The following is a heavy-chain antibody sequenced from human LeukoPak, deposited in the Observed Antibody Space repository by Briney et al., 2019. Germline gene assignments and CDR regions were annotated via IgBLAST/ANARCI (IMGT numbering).Heavy chain of an antibody. CDR3: ARDPLWFGEFDP. V-gene: IGHV1-2*02. CDR2: INPNSGGT. CDR1: GYTFTDYY. Sequence: GASVKVSCKASGYTFTDYYMHWVRQAPGQGLEWMGWINPNSGGTNYVQKFQGGVTMTRDTSISTAYMELSRLRSDDTAVYYCARDPLWFGEFDPWGQGTLVTVSS. J-gene: IGHJ5*02. D-gene: IGHD3-10*01.